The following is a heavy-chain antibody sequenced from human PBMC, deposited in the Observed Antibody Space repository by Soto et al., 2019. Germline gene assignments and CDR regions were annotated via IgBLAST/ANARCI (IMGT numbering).Heavy chain of an antibody. V-gene: IGHV1-18*01. D-gene: IGHD2-2*02. CDR3: AIYIADYHDYMDV. J-gene: IGHJ6*03. CDR2: ISANNGNT. Sequence: QVQLVQSGAEVKKPGASVKVSCKASGYTFTSYGISWVRQAPGQGLERKGWISANNGNTNYAQQLQGRVTMHTDTSTSTAYMELRSLRSDDTAVYYCAIYIADYHDYMDVWGKGTTVTVSS. CDR1: GYTFTSYG.